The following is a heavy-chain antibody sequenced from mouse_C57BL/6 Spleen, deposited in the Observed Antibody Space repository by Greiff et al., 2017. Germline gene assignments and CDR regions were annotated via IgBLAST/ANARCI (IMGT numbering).Heavy chain of an antibody. D-gene: IGHD2-1*01. V-gene: IGHV1-69*01. CDR3: ARSTRLYYYAMDY. J-gene: IGHJ4*01. CDR1: GYSFTSYS. Sequence: QVQLQQPGAELVMPGASVKLSCKASGYSFTSYSMHWVQQSPGQGLEWIGVIDPNDSYTNYNQKFKGKSTLTVYKSSSTAYMQLSSLTSEDSAVYYCARSTRLYYYAMDYWGQGTSVTVSS. CDR2: IDPNDSYT.